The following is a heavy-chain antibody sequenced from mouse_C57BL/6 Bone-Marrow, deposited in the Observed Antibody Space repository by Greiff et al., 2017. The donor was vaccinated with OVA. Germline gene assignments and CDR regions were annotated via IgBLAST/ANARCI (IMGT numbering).Heavy chain of an antibody. CDR1: GYTFTSYW. Sequence: QVQLQQPGAELVMPGASVKLSCKASGYTFTSYWMHWVKQRPGQGLEWIGEIDPSDSYTNYNQKFKGKSTLTVDKSSSTAYMQLSSLTSEDSAVYYCARRGQKGFDYWGQGTTLTVSS. CDR3: ARRGQKGFDY. J-gene: IGHJ2*01. V-gene: IGHV1-69*01. CDR2: IDPSDSYT.